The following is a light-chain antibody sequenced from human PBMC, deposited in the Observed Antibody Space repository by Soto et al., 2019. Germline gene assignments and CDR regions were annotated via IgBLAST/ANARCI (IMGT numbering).Light chain of an antibody. Sequence: DIQMTQSPSTLSASVGDRVTITCRASQTISSSLAWYQHKPGKAPKLLIFDATTLQSGVPSRFSGSGFGTEFTLTITGLPPDDFATYYCQQHNDYTPVTFGQGTKLEIK. CDR2: DAT. J-gene: IGKJ2*01. CDR3: QQHNDYTPVT. V-gene: IGKV1-5*01. CDR1: QTISSS.